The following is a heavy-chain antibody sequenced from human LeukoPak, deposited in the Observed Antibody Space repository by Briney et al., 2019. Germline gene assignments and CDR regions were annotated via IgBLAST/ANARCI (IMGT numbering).Heavy chain of an antibody. CDR1: GGSITSSSYY. CDR3: ASVRGYSSGWYASGFDP. V-gene: IGHV4-39*07. CDR2: IYYSGST. D-gene: IGHD6-19*01. Sequence: SETLSLTCTVSGGSITSSSYYWGWIRQPPGKGPEWIGSIYYSGSTNYNPSLKSRVTISLDTSKNQFSLKLTSVTAADTPVYYCASVRGYSSGWYASGFDPWGQGTLVTVSS. J-gene: IGHJ5*02.